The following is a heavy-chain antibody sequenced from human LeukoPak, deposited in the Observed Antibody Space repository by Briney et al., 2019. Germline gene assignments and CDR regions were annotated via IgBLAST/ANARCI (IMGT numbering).Heavy chain of an antibody. CDR3: ARVDSRSNACDY. Sequence: GGSLRLSCTVSGFTVSSNSMSWVRQAPGKGLEWVSFIYSDNTHYSDSVKGRFTISRDNSENTLYLQMNSLRSDDTAVYYCARVDSRSNACDYWGQGTLVTVSS. CDR1: GFTVSSNS. CDR2: IYSDNT. J-gene: IGHJ4*02. D-gene: IGHD6-13*01. V-gene: IGHV3-53*05.